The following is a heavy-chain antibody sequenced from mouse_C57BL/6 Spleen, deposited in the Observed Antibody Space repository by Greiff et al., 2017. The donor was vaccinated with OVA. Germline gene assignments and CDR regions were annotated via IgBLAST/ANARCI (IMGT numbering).Heavy chain of an antibody. D-gene: IGHD1-1*01. V-gene: IGHV5-9-1*02. CDR3: TRDYGSIWYFDV. CDR1: GFTFSSYA. Sequence: EVQLVESGEGLVKPGGSLKLSCAASGFTFSSYAMSWVRQTPEKRLEWVAYISSGGDYIYYADTVKGRFTISRDNARNTLYLQMSSLKSEDTAMYYCTRDYGSIWYFDVWGTGTTVTVSS. CDR2: ISSGGDYI. J-gene: IGHJ1*03.